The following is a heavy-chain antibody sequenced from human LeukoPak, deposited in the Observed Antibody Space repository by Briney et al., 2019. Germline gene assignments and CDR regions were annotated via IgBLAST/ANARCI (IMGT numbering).Heavy chain of an antibody. Sequence: GASVKVSCKASGYTFTSYGISWVRQAPGQGLEWMGWISAYNGNTNYTQKLQGRVTMTTDTSTSTAYMELRSLRSDDTAVYYCARDRQYYYDSSGYYYVYYYYGMDVWGQGATVTVSS. CDR2: ISAYNGNT. V-gene: IGHV1-18*01. CDR1: GYTFTSYG. D-gene: IGHD3-22*01. J-gene: IGHJ6*02. CDR3: ARDRQYYYDSSGYYYVYYYYGMDV.